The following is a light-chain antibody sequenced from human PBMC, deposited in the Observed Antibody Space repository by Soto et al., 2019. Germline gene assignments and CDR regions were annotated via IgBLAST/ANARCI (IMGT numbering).Light chain of an antibody. Sequence: QSALTQPPSASGSPGRSVTISCTGTSSDIGGYNYVYWYQQLPGTAPKLLIYRNNQRPSGVPDRFSGSKSGTSASLAISGLRSEDEADYYCAAWDDSLSGPVFGGGTKLTVL. CDR3: AAWDDSLSGPV. CDR2: RNN. CDR1: SSDIGGYNY. V-gene: IGLV1-47*01. J-gene: IGLJ2*01.